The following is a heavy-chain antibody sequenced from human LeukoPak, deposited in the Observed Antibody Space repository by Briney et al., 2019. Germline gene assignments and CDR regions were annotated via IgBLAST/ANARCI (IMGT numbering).Heavy chain of an antibody. J-gene: IGHJ4*02. CDR3: ARGTRSWDY. CDR1: GGTFSSYA. V-gene: IGHV1-69*05. Sequence: SVKVSCKASGGTFSSYAISWVRQAPGQGLEWMGGIIPIFGTANYAQKFQGRVTMTRNTSVSTAYMELSSLRSEDTAVYYCARGTRSWDYWGQGTLVTVSS. CDR2: IIPIFGTA.